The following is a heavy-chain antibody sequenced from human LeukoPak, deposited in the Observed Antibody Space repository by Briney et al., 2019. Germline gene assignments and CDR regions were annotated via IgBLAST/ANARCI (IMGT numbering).Heavy chain of an antibody. D-gene: IGHD5-24*01. CDR3: ARAINGYNPDFDY. V-gene: IGHV1-46*01. J-gene: IGHJ4*02. CDR2: INPSGGNT. Sequence: GASVTVSCEASGGTFSSYAISWVRQAPGQGLEWMGIINPSGGNTIYAQKFQGRVTMTRDTSTSTVYMELSSLRSEDTAVYYCARAINGYNPDFDYWGQGTLVTVSS. CDR1: GGTFSSYA.